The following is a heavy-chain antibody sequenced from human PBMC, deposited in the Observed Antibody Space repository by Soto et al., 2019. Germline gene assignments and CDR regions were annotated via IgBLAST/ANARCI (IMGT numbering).Heavy chain of an antibody. D-gene: IGHD1-1*01. CDR1: GFTFSNYG. J-gene: IGHJ4*02. CDR3: AKEGPITNWYFDS. CDR2: ISYDGNVA. Sequence: QVQLVESEGGVVQPGRSLRLSCAASGFTFSNYGMHWVRQAPGKGLEWVTVISYDGNVAYYADSVKGRFTSSRDNSKNTLCLQMNSLRTEDTAVYYCAKEGPITNWYFDSWGQGTLVTVSS. V-gene: IGHV3-30*18.